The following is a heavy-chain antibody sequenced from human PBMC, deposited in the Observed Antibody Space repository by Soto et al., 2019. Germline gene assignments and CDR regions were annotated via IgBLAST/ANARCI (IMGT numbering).Heavy chain of an antibody. CDR2: LNTYNGNT. CDR3: ARGRSPDSSDS. CDR1: GFTFTNYG. V-gene: IGHV1-18*04. Sequence: QVQLVQSGAEMRKPGASVKVACKASGFTFTNYGISWVRQAPGQGLEWMGWLNTYNGNTNYAQMLQGRVIMTTDTSRSTAYMGLRSLISDVTAVYFCARGRSPDSSDSWGQGTLLIVSS. J-gene: IGHJ4*02.